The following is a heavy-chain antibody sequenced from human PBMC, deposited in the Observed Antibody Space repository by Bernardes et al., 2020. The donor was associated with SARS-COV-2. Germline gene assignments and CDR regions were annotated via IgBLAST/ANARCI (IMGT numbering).Heavy chain of an antibody. Sequence: ASVKVSCKASGYTFTSYGISWVRQAPGQGLEWMGWISAYNGNTNYTQKLQGRVTMTTDTSTSTAYMELRSLRSDDTAVYYCARDDNPRVYYGSGRKSVRFDPWGQGTLVTVSS. D-gene: IGHD3-10*01. V-gene: IGHV1-18*01. J-gene: IGHJ5*02. CDR3: ARDDNPRVYYGSGRKSVRFDP. CDR1: GYTFTSYG. CDR2: ISAYNGNT.